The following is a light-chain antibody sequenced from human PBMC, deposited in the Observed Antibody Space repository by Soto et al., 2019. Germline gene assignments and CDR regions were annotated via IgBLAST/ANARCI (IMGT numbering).Light chain of an antibody. CDR3: QQYYSTRRA. Sequence: DIVMTQSPDSLAVSLGERATINCKSSQSVLYSSNNKNYLAWYQQKPGKPPKLLIYWASTRESGVPDRFSGSGSGTDFTLTISSLQAEDVAVYYCQQYYSTRRAFGGGTKVEIK. J-gene: IGKJ4*01. V-gene: IGKV4-1*01. CDR1: QSVLYSSNNKNY. CDR2: WAS.